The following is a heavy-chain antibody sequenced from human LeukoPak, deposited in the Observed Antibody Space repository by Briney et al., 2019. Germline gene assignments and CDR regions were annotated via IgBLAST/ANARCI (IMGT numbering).Heavy chain of an antibody. D-gene: IGHD2-8*02. Sequence: PGGSLRLSCTASGFPFNAYALAWVRQAPGKGLEWVSAIRASGKDTYYADSVKGRFIISRDNSRYTLFLQMSSLTVEDTALYYCAKRDVTGHPKRAAFDVWGRGTMVSVSS. CDR3: AKRDVTGHPKRAAFDV. CDR2: IRASGKDT. CDR1: GFPFNAYA. V-gene: IGHV3-23*01. J-gene: IGHJ3*01.